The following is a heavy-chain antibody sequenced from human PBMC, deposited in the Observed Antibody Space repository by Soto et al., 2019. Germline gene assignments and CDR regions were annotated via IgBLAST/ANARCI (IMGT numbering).Heavy chain of an antibody. CDR3: ARVNYGDYDVGWFDP. V-gene: IGHV4-30-2*01. J-gene: IGHJ5*02. CDR1: GGSISSGGYS. D-gene: IGHD4-17*01. CDR2: IYHSGST. Sequence: PSETLSLTCAVSGGSISSGGYSWSWIRQPPGKGLEWIGYIYHSGSTYYNPSLKSRVTISVDRSMNQFSLKLSSVTAADTAVYYCARVNYGDYDVGWFDPWGQGTLVTVSS.